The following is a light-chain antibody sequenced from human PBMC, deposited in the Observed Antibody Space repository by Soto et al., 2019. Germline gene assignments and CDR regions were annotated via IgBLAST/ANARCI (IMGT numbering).Light chain of an antibody. Sequence: QSVLTQPPSASGTAGQRVTISCSGSSSNIGINTVNWYQQFPGRAPKLLIYSNNNNRPSGDPARFFGFKSGTSASLAISGLQSADESVYYCAAWDDNLNGPVFGGGTQLTVL. J-gene: IGLJ3*02. CDR1: SSNIGINT. CDR2: NNN. CDR3: AAWDDNLNGPV. V-gene: IGLV1-44*01.